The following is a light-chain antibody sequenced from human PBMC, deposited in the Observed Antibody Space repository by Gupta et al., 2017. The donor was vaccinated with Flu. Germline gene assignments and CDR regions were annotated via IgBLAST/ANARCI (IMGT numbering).Light chain of an antibody. CDR1: QSVGSS. Sequence: PATLSVSPGARVTLSCRASQSVGSSLAWYQQKVGQAPRLLICGASTRATGIPDRFSGSGSGTEFTLTISSLQSEDFAVYYCQQYNRWPRTFGQGTKVEI. CDR2: GAS. CDR3: QQYNRWPRT. J-gene: IGKJ1*01. V-gene: IGKV3-15*01.